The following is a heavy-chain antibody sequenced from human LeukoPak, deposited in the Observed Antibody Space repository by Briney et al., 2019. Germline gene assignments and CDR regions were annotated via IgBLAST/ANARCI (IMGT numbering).Heavy chain of an antibody. D-gene: IGHD1-26*01. Sequence: QPGGSPRLSCAASGFTFGSYSMHWVRQAPGKGPEFVSVIGGDGLTTFYADSVKDRFTISRDNSKSTLYLEMGSLRAEDMAVYYCAREGGGSGLWYYDLWGRGTLVTVSS. CDR2: IGGDGLTT. CDR1: GFTFGSYS. J-gene: IGHJ2*01. V-gene: IGHV3-64*02. CDR3: AREGGGSGLWYYDL.